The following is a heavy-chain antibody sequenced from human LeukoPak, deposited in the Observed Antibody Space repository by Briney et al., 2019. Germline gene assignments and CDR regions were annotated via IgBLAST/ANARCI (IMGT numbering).Heavy chain of an antibody. CDR1: GGSISSGGYY. Sequence: SETLSLTCTVSGGSISSGGYYWSWIRQPPGKGLEWIGYIYYSGSTYYNPSLKSRVTISVDTSKNQFSLKLSSVTAADTAVYYCARGWGWDYYGSGSYWFDPWGQGTLVTVSS. D-gene: IGHD3-10*01. CDR2: IYYSGST. CDR3: ARGWGWDYYGSGSYWFDP. J-gene: IGHJ5*02. V-gene: IGHV4-30-4*01.